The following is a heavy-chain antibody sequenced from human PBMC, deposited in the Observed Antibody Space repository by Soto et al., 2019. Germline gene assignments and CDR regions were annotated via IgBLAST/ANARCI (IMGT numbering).Heavy chain of an antibody. V-gene: IGHV3-30*18. CDR1: GFTFISYC. CDR2: ISYDGINK. D-gene: IGHD3-10*01. J-gene: IGHJ4*02. CDR3: GKDPRILLGFGAFQFAD. Sequence: PGGSLRLSCAASGFTFISYCIHWVREAPCKGLEWVAVISYDGINKYYADSVKGRFTISRDNSKNTLYLQMNSLRAEDTAVYYCGKDPRILLGFGAFQFADWGRGIRNTVSS.